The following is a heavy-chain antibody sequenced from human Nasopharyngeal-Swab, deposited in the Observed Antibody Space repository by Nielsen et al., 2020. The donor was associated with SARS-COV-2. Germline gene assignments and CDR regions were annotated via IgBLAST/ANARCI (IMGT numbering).Heavy chain of an antibody. CDR2: ISSSSSYI. Sequence: WIRQPPGKGLEWVSSISSSSSYIYYADSVKSRFTISRDNAKNSLYLQMNSLRAEDTAVYYCARDRQQLVLGYYYYYMDVWGKGTTVTVSS. J-gene: IGHJ6*03. CDR3: ARDRQQLVLGYYYYYMDV. V-gene: IGHV3-21*01. D-gene: IGHD6-13*01.